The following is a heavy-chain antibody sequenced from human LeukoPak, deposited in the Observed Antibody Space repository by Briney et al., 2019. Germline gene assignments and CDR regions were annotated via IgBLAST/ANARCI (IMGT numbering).Heavy chain of an antibody. D-gene: IGHD5-18*01. CDR1: GGSISSGGYY. Sequence: PSETLSLTCTVSGGSISSGGYYWSWIRQHPGKGLEWIGYIYYSGSTNYNPSLKSRVTISVDTSKNQFSLKLSSVTAADTAVYYCARGGKYVDTASLSRPNSNIQLSYYFDYWGQGTLVTVSS. J-gene: IGHJ4*02. CDR2: IYYSGST. CDR3: ARGGKYVDTASLSRPNSNIQLSYYFDY. V-gene: IGHV4-31*03.